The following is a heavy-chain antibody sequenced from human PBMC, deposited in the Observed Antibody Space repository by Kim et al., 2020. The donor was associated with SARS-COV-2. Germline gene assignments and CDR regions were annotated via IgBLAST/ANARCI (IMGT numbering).Heavy chain of an antibody. CDR1: GYTFSNYA. V-gene: IGHV1-3*01. D-gene: IGHD2-15*01. Sequence: ASVKVSCKASGYTFSNYAIHWVRQAPGQRLECMGWIIGGNGNTYYSPKFQGRVTFTRDTSATTAYMDLSSLRSEDTAIYYCARGGGPGLGFWGQGTLVTVS. CDR3: ARGGGPGLGF. CDR2: IIGGNGNT. J-gene: IGHJ4*02.